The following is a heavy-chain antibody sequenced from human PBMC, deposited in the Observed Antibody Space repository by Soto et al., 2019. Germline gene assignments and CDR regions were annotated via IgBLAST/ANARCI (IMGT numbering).Heavy chain of an antibody. J-gene: IGHJ4*02. V-gene: IGHV3-23*01. CDR3: EKDGAHTQGPNPQNY. CDR2: ISGSGGST. Sequence: EVQLLESGGGLVQPGGSLRLSCAASGFTFSSYAMSWVRQAPGKGLEWVSAISGSGGSTYYADSVKGRFTISRDNSKNTLYLQMTSLRAEDTAVYYCEKDGAHTQGPNPQNYWGQGTLVTVSS. CDR1: GFTFSSYA.